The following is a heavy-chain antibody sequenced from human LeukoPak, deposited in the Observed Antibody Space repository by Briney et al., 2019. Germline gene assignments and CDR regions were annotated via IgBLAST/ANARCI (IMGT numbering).Heavy chain of an antibody. CDR1: GFTFSSYA. V-gene: IGHV3-23*01. CDR3: AKGYCYQDY. D-gene: IGHD3-16*02. Sequence: PGGSLRLSCAASGFTFSSYAMSWVRQAPGKGLEWVSTISGSGDTTYYADSVKGRFTISRDKSKNTLYLQMSSLRDADTAVYYCAKGYCYQDYWGQGTLVTVSS. J-gene: IGHJ4*02. CDR2: ISGSGDTT.